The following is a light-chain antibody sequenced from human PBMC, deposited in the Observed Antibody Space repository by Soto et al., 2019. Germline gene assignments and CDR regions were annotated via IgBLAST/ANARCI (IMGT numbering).Light chain of an antibody. CDR2: AAS. CDR3: QQSYSSAPT. V-gene: IGKV1-39*01. CDR1: QSISNH. J-gene: IGKJ1*01. Sequence: IQMTQSASSLAASVEDRVIITCRASQSISNHLNWYQQKPGKAPKLLIFAASSLQSGVPSRFSGSRPGPDFTLTISSLQPEDFATYYCQQSYSSAPTFGQGTKVDIK.